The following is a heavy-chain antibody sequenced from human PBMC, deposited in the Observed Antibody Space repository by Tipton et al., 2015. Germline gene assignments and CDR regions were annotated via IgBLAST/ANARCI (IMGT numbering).Heavy chain of an antibody. Sequence: GSLRLSCAVSGVTFSSYAMTWVRQAPGKGLEWVSSISGSSRYIYYGDSVKGRFAISRDNAKDSLYLQMNSLRPEDTAVYYCARALKEDLYYYGMDVWGQGATVTVSS. CDR3: ARALKEDLYYYGMDV. CDR1: GVTFSSYA. V-gene: IGHV3-21*01. CDR2: ISGSSRYI. J-gene: IGHJ6*02. D-gene: IGHD2-15*01.